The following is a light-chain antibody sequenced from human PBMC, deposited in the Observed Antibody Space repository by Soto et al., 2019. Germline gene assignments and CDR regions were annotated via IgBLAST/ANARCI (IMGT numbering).Light chain of an antibody. Sequence: EILLTQSPGALAVSPGEVATLSCRASQSVRDNLAWYQQEPGQAPRLLIYRASIRATGVPARFSGSGSGTEFTLTISGLQSEDVSIYFCQHYNFWPHSFGQGTKVDIK. CDR1: QSVRDN. CDR3: QHYNFWPHS. V-gene: IGKV3-15*01. J-gene: IGKJ2*01. CDR2: RAS.